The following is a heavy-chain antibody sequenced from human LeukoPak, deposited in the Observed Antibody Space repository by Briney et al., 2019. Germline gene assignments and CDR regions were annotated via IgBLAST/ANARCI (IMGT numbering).Heavy chain of an antibody. CDR1: GFTFSSYS. D-gene: IGHD4-11*01. J-gene: IGHJ4*02. CDR3: ARDLGLQLKILYYFDY. Sequence: GGSLRLSCAASGFTFSSYSMNWVRQAPGKGPEWVSSISSSSSYIYYADSVKGRFTISRDNSKNTLYLQMSSLRAEDTAVYYCARDLGLQLKILYYFDYWGQGTLVTVSS. V-gene: IGHV3-21*01. CDR2: ISSSSSYI.